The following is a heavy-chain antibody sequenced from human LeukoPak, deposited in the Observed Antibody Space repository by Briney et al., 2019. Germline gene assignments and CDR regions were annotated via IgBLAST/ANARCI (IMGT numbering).Heavy chain of an antibody. V-gene: IGHV3-30*02. J-gene: IGHJ4*02. CDR1: GFTFSSYG. Sequence: AGGSLRLSCAASGFTFSSYGMHWVRQAPGKGLEWVAFIRYDGSNKYYADSVKGRFTISRDNSKNTLYLQMSSLRAEDTAVYYCAKDRDEMATILDYWGQGTLVTVSS. CDR3: AKDRDEMATILDY. CDR2: IRYDGSNK. D-gene: IGHD5-24*01.